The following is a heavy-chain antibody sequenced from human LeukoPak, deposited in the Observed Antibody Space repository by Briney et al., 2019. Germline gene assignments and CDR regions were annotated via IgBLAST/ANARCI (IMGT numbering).Heavy chain of an antibody. V-gene: IGHV3-30-3*01. CDR3: ATRLCSIAACRASSYKCMDV. J-gene: IGHJ6*04. Sequence: GGSLRLSCAASGFTFSDYAMHWVRQAPGKGLEWVAVISYDGSYTYDADSVKGRFTISRDNAKNSVHLQMNSLRAEDTAVYYCATRLCSIAACRASSYKCMDVWGKGTTVTVSS. CDR2: ISYDGSYT. D-gene: IGHD2-2*01. CDR1: GFTFSDYA.